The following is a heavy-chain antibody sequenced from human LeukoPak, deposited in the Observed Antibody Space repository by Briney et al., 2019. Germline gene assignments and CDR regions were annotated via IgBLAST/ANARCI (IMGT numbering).Heavy chain of an antibody. CDR1: GGSISSYY. V-gene: IGHV4-59*01. J-gene: IGHJ6*02. D-gene: IGHD3-9*01. CDR2: IYNNGST. Sequence: SETLSLTCTVSGGSISSYYWSWIRQPRGKGLEWIGYIYNNGSTNYNPSLKSRVTISVDTSKNQFSLKLSSVTAADTAVYYCARDLYDILTGLPYGMDVWGQGTTVTVSS. CDR3: ARDLYDILTGLPYGMDV.